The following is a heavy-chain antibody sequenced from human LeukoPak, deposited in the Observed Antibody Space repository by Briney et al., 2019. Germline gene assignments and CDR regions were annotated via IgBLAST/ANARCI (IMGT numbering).Heavy chain of an antibody. V-gene: IGHV3-48*01. J-gene: IGHJ4*02. CDR1: GFSFSSYS. Sequence: PGGSLRLSCAASGFSFSSYSMNWVRQAPGKGLEWVSHISSGSSTIYYADSVKGRFTISRDNSKNTLYLQMNSLRAEDTAVYYCARDPILSGSYGARYFDYWGQGTLVTVSS. CDR3: ARDPILSGSYGARYFDY. CDR2: ISSGSSTI. D-gene: IGHD1-26*01.